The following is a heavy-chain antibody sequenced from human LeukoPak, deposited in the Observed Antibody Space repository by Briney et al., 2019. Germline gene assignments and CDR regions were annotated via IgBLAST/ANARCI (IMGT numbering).Heavy chain of an antibody. CDR2: IKQDGSEK. V-gene: IGHV3-7*03. CDR3: AKGYGDPFDY. J-gene: IGHJ4*02. D-gene: IGHD4-17*01. CDR1: GFTFSSYW. Sequence: GGSRRFCCAASGFTFSSYWMRWVRQAPGRGLGWVANIKQDGSEKYYVDSVKGRFTISGDNAKNSLYLQMNSLRAEDTAVYYCAKGYGDPFDYWGQGTLVTVSS.